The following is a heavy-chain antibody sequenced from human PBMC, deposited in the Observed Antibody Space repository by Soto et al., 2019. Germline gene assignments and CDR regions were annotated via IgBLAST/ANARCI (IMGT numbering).Heavy chain of an antibody. Sequence: QVQLQESGPGLVKPSETLSLTCTVSGGSISNYYWNWIRQPPGKGLEWIGYMYYSGSTNYNPSLKSRVTISVDTYNDQFSLNRSSVSAADTAVYSCARGYSSGWYLAAWGQGTLVTVSS. D-gene: IGHD6-19*01. CDR2: MYYSGST. J-gene: IGHJ5*02. V-gene: IGHV4-59*01. CDR3: ARGYSSGWYLAA. CDR1: GGSISNYY.